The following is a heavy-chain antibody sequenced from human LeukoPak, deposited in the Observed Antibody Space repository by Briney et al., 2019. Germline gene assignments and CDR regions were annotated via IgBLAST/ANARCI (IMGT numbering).Heavy chain of an antibody. V-gene: IGHV3-74*01. CDR1: GFTFRSYW. D-gene: IGHD4-23*01. J-gene: IGHJ4*02. CDR3: VRGNDYGGPHY. Sequence: GGSLRLSCTASGFTFRSYWMHWVRQIPGKGLMWVSRISDDGSSASYADSVKGRFTISRDNGKNTLFLQMNSLRAEDAAVYYCVRGNDYGGPHYWGQGTLVTVSS. CDR2: ISDDGSSA.